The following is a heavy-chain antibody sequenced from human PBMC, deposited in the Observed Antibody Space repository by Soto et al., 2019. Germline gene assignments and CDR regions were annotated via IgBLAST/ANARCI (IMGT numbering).Heavy chain of an antibody. CDR1: GFTFSSYA. CDR3: ARDSAERYQLLESNWFDP. Sequence: GGPLRLSCAASGFTFSSYAMHWVRQAPGKGLEWVAVISYDGSNKYYADSVKGRFTISRDNSKNTLYLQMNSLRAEDTAVYYCARDSAERYQLLESNWFDPWGQGTLVTVSS. CDR2: ISYDGSNK. V-gene: IGHV3-30-3*01. J-gene: IGHJ5*02. D-gene: IGHD2-2*01.